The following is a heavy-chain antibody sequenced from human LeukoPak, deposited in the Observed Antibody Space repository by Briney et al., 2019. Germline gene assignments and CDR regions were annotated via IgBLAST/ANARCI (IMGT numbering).Heavy chain of an antibody. V-gene: IGHV1-18*01. J-gene: IGHJ5*02. Sequence: ASVKVSCKASGYTFTSYGISWVRQAPGQGLEWMGWISAYNGNTNYAQKLQGRVTMTTDTSTSTAYMELRSLRSDDTAVYYCARVTTIFGVVRADWFDPWAREPWSPSPQ. CDR1: GYTFTSYG. CDR2: ISAYNGNT. D-gene: IGHD3-3*01. CDR3: ARVTTIFGVVRADWFDP.